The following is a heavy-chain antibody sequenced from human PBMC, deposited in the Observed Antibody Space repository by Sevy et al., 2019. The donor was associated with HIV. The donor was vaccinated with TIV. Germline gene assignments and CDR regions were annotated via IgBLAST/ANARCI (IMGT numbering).Heavy chain of an antibody. CDR1: GFTFDDFA. V-gene: IGHV3-9*01. CDR3: AKDRAASGPGWYFDR. D-gene: IGHD6-13*01. CDR2: INWNSGRT. J-gene: IGHJ2*01. Sequence: GGSLRLSCAASGFTFDDFAMHWVRQSPGKGLEWVSGINWNSGRTENADSVKGRFTISRHNTKDSLYLQMHSLRHEDTAFYYCAKDRAASGPGWYFDRWGRSTLVTVSS.